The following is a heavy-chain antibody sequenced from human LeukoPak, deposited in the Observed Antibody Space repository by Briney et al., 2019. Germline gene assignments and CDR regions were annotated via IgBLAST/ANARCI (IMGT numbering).Heavy chain of an antibody. CDR3: ARDHPYCSRTSCTYYYYYMDV. CDR1: GGSISSGSYY. CDR2: LYTSGST. D-gene: IGHD2-2*01. J-gene: IGHJ6*03. V-gene: IGHV4-61*02. Sequence: SETLSLTCTVSGGSISSGSYYWNWIRQPAGKGLEWIGRLYTSGSTDYNPSLKSRVTMSVDTSKNQFSLKLISVTAADTAVYYCARDHPYCSRTSCTYYYYYMDVWGKGTTVTVSS.